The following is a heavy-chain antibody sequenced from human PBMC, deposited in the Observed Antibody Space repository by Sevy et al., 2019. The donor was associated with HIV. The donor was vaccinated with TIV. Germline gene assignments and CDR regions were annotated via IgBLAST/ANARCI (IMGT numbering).Heavy chain of an antibody. CDR1: GFTFSDHY. D-gene: IGHD6-13*01. V-gene: IGHV3-72*01. J-gene: IGHJ4*02. CDR2: TRNKADGYTT. Sequence: GGSLRLSCVASGFTFSDHYMEWVRQAPGKGLEWVGRTRNKADGYTTEYAASVKGRLTIARDESKNSRYVQMNSLKAEDTAVYYCATHAGIAAAGRVFDYGGQGTLVTVSS. CDR3: ATHAGIAAAGRVFDY.